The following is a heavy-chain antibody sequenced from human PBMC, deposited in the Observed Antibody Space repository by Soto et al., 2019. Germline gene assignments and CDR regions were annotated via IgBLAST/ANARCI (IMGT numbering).Heavy chain of an antibody. Sequence: GASVKVSCKASGYTFTSYGISCVRQAPGQGLEWMGWISAYNGNTNYAQKLKGRVTMTTDTSTSTAYMELRSLRSADTAVYYCARDQRGGIFSSIAARPHDYWGQGTLVTVSS. CDR2: ISAYNGNT. CDR3: ARDQRGGIFSSIAARPHDY. V-gene: IGHV1-18*01. J-gene: IGHJ4*02. D-gene: IGHD6-6*01. CDR1: GYTFTSYG.